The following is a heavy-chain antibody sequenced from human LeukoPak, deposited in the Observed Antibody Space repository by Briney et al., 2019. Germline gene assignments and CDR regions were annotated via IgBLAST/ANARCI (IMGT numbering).Heavy chain of an antibody. Sequence: ASVKVSCKVSGYTLTELSMHWVRQAPGKGLEWMGGFDPEDGETIYAQKFQGRVTMTEDTSTDTAYMELSSLRSDDTAVYYCARDSESSGWYGYYFDYWGQGTLVTVSS. CDR1: GYTLTELS. CDR2: FDPEDGET. CDR3: ARDSESSGWYGYYFDY. J-gene: IGHJ4*02. V-gene: IGHV1-24*01. D-gene: IGHD6-19*01.